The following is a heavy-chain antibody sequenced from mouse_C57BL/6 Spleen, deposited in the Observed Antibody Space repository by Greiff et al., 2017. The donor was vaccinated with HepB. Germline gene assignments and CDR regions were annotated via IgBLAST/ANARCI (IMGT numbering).Heavy chain of an antibody. CDR3: ARGEGYYPLFDY. J-gene: IGHJ2*01. CDR1: GYTFTSYW. D-gene: IGHD2-12*01. V-gene: IGHV1-69*01. CDR2: IDPSDSYT. Sequence: VQLQQSGAELVMPGASVKLSCKASGYTFTSYWMHWVKQRPGQGLEWIGEIDPSDSYTNYNQKFKGKSTLTVDKSSSTADMQLSSLTSEDAAVYYCARGEGYYPLFDYWGQGTTLTVSS.